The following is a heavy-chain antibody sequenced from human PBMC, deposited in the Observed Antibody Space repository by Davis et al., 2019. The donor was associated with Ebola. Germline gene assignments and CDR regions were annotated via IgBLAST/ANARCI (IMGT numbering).Heavy chain of an antibody. CDR1: GFTFSSYW. CDR2: ITQDGSEK. D-gene: IGHD2-21*02. V-gene: IGHV3-7*03. CDR3: ARGRRYCGGDCYLFDY. Sequence: GGSLRLSCPASGFTFSSYWMSWVRQAPGTGLEWVANITQDGSEKYYVDSVKGRFTISRDNAKNSRYLQMNSLRAEDTAVYYCARGRRYCGGDCYLFDYWGQGTLVTVSS. J-gene: IGHJ4*02.